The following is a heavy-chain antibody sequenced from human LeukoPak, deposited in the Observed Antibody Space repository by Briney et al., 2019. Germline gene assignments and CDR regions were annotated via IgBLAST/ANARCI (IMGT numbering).Heavy chain of an antibody. CDR3: ARGYCSGGSCYSVENWFDP. J-gene: IGHJ5*02. D-gene: IGHD2-15*01. Sequence: SLKVSWKASGGTFISYAISWVRHAPGQGLVWMGRIIPIFRAANYAQKFHGRVTITTDESTSTAYMELSSLRSEDTAVYYCARGYCSGGSCYSVENWFDPWGQGTLVTVSS. V-gene: IGHV1-69*05. CDR1: GGTFISYA. CDR2: IIPIFRAA.